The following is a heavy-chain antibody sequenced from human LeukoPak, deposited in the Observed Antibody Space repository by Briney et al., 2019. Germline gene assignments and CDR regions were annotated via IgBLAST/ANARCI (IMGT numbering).Heavy chain of an antibody. V-gene: IGHV3-30*02. Sequence: TGGSLRLSCAASGFAFSGYGMHWVRQAPGKGLQWVAFIRYDGNNKYYADSVKGRFTISRDNSMNTLYLQMNSLRPEDTAVYYCAKNFVLAVAGPDYWGQGTLVTVSS. CDR3: AKNFVLAVAGPDY. J-gene: IGHJ4*02. D-gene: IGHD6-19*01. CDR2: IRYDGNNK. CDR1: GFAFSGYG.